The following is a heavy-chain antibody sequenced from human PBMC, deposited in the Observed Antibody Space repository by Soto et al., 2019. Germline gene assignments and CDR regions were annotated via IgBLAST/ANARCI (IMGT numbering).Heavy chain of an antibody. V-gene: IGHV4-34*01. D-gene: IGHD2-2*01. CDR1: GGSFSGYY. J-gene: IGHJ6*02. CDR3: ARVIPAHDGMDV. CDR2: INHSGST. Sequence: SETLSLTCAVYGGSFSGYYWSWIRQPPGKGLEWIGEINHSGSTNYNPSLKSRVTISVDTSKNQFSLKLSSVTAADTAVYYCARVIPAHDGMDVWGQGTTVTSSS.